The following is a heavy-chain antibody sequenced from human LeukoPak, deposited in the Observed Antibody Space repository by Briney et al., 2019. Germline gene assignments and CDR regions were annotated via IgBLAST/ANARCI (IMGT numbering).Heavy chain of an antibody. CDR1: GFTFSSYS. CDR2: ISSSSSYI. D-gene: IGHD2-15*01. CDR3: ARAEDIVVEVAATPGDY. V-gene: IGHV3-21*01. Sequence: PGGSLRLSCAASGFTFSSYSMNWVRQAPGKGLEWVSSISSSSSYIYYADSVKGRFTISRDNAKNSLYLQMNSLRAEDTAVYYCARAEDIVVEVAATPGDYWGQGTLVTVSS. J-gene: IGHJ4*02.